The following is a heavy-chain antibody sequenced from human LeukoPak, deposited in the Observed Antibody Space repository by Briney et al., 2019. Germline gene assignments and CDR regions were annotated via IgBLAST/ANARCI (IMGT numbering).Heavy chain of an antibody. CDR2: INHSGST. J-gene: IGHJ5*02. CDR1: GGSFSGYY. Sequence: SETLSLTCAVYGGSFSGYYWSWIRQPPGKGLEWIGEINHSGSTNYNPSLKSRVTISVDTSKKQFSLKLSSVTDADSAVYYCAVVGRAAGARDSWFDPWGQGTLVTVSS. V-gene: IGHV4-34*01. CDR3: AVVGRAAGARDSWFDP. D-gene: IGHD6-25*01.